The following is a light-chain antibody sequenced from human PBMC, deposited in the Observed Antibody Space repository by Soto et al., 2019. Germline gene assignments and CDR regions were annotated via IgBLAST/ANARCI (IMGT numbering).Light chain of an antibody. Sequence: DIQMTQSPSSLSASVGDRVTITCRASQNIGVYLNWYQKKPGKAPKLLIHAASSLHSGVPSTFSGSGSGTDFALIISSLQPEDFATYYCHQTAANPWTFAQGTKVEIK. CDR3: HQTAANPWT. J-gene: IGKJ1*01. V-gene: IGKV1-39*01. CDR1: QNIGVY. CDR2: AAS.